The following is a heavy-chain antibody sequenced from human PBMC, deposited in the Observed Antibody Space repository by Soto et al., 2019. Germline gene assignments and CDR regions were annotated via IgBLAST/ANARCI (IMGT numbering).Heavy chain of an antibody. CDR1: GFSLSTGGGA. V-gene: IGHV2-5*01. CDR3: AHRRSVASRCWFDP. CDR2: IYANGNE. J-gene: IGHJ5*02. Sequence: QITLKESGPTLVKPTETLTLTCTFSGFSLSTGGGAVGWIRQPPGKALEWLALIYANGNEVYSSSLRNRLTITNDTSKNQVVLTMTNMDPVDTATYYCAHRRSVASRCWFDPWGQGTLVIVSS. D-gene: IGHD6-6*01.